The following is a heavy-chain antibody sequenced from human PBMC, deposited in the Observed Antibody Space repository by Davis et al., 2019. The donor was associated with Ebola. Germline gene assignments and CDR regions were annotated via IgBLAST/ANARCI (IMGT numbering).Heavy chain of an antibody. CDR3: ARETQGYCSSTSCHRNWFDP. D-gene: IGHD2-2*01. CDR2: IIPIFGTA. Sequence: SVKVSCKASGYTFTGYYMHWVRQAPGQGLEWMGGIIPIFGTANYAQKFQGRVTITADESTSTAYMELSSLRSEDTAVYYCARETQGYCSSTSCHRNWFDPWGQGTLVTVSS. V-gene: IGHV1-69*13. CDR1: GYTFTGYY. J-gene: IGHJ5*02.